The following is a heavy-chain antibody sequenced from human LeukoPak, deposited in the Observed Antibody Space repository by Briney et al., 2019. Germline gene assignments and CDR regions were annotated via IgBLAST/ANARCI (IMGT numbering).Heavy chain of an antibody. V-gene: IGHV1-2*01. J-gene: IGHJ6*03. CDR2: INPNSGAT. D-gene: IGHD3-22*01. CDR1: GYTFTGYY. CDR3: ARDCAGCDSSGYYGNYYYYYMDV. Sequence: PMASVKVSCKASGYTFTGYYMHWVRQAPGQGLEWMGWINPNSGATNYAQKSQGRVTSTRDTSISTAYMELSRLRSDDTAVYYCARDCAGCDSSGYYGNYYYYYMDVWGKGTTVTVSS.